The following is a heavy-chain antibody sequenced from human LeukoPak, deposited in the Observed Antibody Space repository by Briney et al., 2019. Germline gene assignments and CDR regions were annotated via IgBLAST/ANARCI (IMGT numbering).Heavy chain of an antibody. J-gene: IGHJ4*02. V-gene: IGHV3-30*02. CDR1: GFTFSSYG. Sequence: LTGGSLRLSCAASGFTFSSYGMHWVRQAPGKGLEGVAFIRYDGSSKYYADYVKGRFTISRDNSKNTLYLQMNSLRAEDTAVYYCAKDRGAYGDYEYYFDYWGQGTLVTVSS. CDR2: IRYDGSSK. CDR3: AKDRGAYGDYEYYFDY. D-gene: IGHD4-17*01.